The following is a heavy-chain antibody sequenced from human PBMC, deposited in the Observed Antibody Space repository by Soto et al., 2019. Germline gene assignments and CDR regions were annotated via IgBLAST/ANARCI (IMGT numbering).Heavy chain of an antibody. CDR3: ARVPHCSSTSCYSYFDY. Sequence: EVQLVESGGGLVQPGGSLRLSCAASGFTFSSYWMHWVRQAPGKGLVWVSRMNSDGSSTTYADSVKGRFTISRDNAKNXMYLQMTSLRAEDTAVYYCARVPHCSSTSCYSYFDYWGQGTLVTVSS. D-gene: IGHD2-2*02. CDR1: GFTFSSYW. CDR2: MNSDGSST. J-gene: IGHJ4*02. V-gene: IGHV3-74*01.